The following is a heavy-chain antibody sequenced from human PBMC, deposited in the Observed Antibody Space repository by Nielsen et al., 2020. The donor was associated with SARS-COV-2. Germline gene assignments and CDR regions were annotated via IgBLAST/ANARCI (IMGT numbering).Heavy chain of an antibody. J-gene: IGHJ4*02. Sequence: GGSLRLSCAASGFTFSSYGMHWVRQAPGKGLEWVAFIRYDGSNKYYADSVKGRFTISRDNSKNTLYLQMNSLRAEDTAVYYCATSVGGGIGVAASFDYWGQETLVTVSS. CDR3: ATSVGGGIGVAASFDY. CDR1: GFTFSSYG. V-gene: IGHV3-30*02. CDR2: IRYDGSNK. D-gene: IGHD6-19*01.